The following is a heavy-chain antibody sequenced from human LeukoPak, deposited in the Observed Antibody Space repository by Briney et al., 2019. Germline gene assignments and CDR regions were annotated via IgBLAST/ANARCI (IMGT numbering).Heavy chain of an antibody. CDR2: ISSSGSTI. J-gene: IGHJ4*02. Sequence: PGGSLRLSCAASGFTFSSYEMNWVRQAPGKGLERVSYISSSGSTIYYADSVKGRFTISRDNAKNSLYLQMNSLRAEDTAVYYCARVGDYYDSSGYDYWGQGTLVTVSS. CDR3: ARVGDYYDSSGYDY. V-gene: IGHV3-48*03. D-gene: IGHD3-22*01. CDR1: GFTFSSYE.